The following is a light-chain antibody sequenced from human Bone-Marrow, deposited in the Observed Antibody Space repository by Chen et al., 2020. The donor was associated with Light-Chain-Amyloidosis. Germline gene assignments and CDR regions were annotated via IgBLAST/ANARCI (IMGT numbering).Light chain of an antibody. CDR1: SSNIGNNF. CDR3: GTWDSSLGAGV. V-gene: IGLV1-51*01. Sequence: QSVLTQPPSVSAAPGQKVTISCSGASSNIGNNFVSWYQQFPGTAPKLLIYDNSNLPSGIPDRFSGSKSGTSATLGIAGLQTGDEAEYYCGTWDSSLGAGVFGGGTKVTVL. CDR2: DNS. J-gene: IGLJ2*01.